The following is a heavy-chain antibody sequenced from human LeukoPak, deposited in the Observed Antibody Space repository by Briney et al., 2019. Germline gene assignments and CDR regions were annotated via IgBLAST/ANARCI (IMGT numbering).Heavy chain of an antibody. CDR3: ARKRNFLPGLIVGVLGRHYSYYFDY. D-gene: IGHD1-26*01. Sequence: ASVKVSCKASGYTFTSYAMHWVRQAPGQRLEWMGWINAGNGNTKYSQKFQGRVTITRDTSASTAYMELSSLRSEDTAVYYCARKRNFLPGLIVGVLGRHYSYYFDYWGQGTLVTVSS. J-gene: IGHJ4*02. V-gene: IGHV1-3*01. CDR1: GYTFTSYA. CDR2: INAGNGNT.